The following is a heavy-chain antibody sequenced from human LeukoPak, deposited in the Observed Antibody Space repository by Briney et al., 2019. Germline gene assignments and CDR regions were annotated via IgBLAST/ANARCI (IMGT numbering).Heavy chain of an antibody. Sequence: ASLKVSCKASGYSFISYYIHWVRQTPGQGLEWVGIINPGGGPTNYARKFQARVTLTSDTSTTTVYMELGGLTSEDTAVYYCARGAAPRSYDFGDYFDYWGQGTLVTVSS. CDR3: ARGAAPRSYDFGDYFDY. J-gene: IGHJ4*02. CDR2: INPGGGPT. CDR1: GYSFISYY. V-gene: IGHV1-46*01. D-gene: IGHD4-17*01.